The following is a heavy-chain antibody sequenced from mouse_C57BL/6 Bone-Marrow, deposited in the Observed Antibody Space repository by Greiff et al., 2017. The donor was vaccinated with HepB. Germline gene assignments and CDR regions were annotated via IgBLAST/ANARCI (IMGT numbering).Heavy chain of an antibody. CDR1: GFNIKNTY. Sequence: VQLQQSVAELVRPGASVKLSCTASGFNIKNTYMHWVKQRPEQGLEWIGRIDPANGNTKYAPKFQGKATITADTSSNTAYLQLSILTSEDTAIYYCARTYYYGSSGYAMDYWAQGTSVTVSS. J-gene: IGHJ4*01. CDR3: ARTYYYGSSGYAMDY. D-gene: IGHD1-1*01. V-gene: IGHV14-3*01. CDR2: IDPANGNT.